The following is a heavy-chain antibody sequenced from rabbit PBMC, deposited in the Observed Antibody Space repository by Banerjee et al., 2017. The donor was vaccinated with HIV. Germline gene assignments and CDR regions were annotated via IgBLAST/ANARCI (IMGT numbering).Heavy chain of an antibody. CDR1: GFSFSSNYW. CDR3: ARSTSGYDIGDL. Sequence: QSLEESGGDLVKPGASLTLTCTASGFSFSSNYWICWVRQAPGKGLEWIACIYGGSGGSTNYATWAKGRFTISKTSSTTVTLQMTSLTAADTATYFCARSTSGYDIGDLWGQGTLVTVS. V-gene: IGHV1S40*01. J-gene: IGHJ3*01. D-gene: IGHD1-1*01. CDR2: IYGGSGGST.